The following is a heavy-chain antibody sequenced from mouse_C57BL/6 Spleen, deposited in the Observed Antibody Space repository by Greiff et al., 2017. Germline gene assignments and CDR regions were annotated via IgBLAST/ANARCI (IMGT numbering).Heavy chain of an antibody. CDR2: MYPGDGDT. CDR3: ASIPYFDV. V-gene: IGHV1-82*01. J-gene: IGHJ1*03. Sequence: VQLQQSGPELVQPGASVKISCKASGYAFSSSWMNWVKQRPGKGLEWIGRMYPGDGDTNYNGKFKGKATLTADKSSSTAYMQLSSLTSEDSAVYFCASIPYFDVWGTGTTVTVSS. CDR1: GYAFSSSW.